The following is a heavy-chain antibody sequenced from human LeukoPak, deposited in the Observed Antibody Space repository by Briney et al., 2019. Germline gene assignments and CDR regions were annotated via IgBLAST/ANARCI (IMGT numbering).Heavy chain of an antibody. CDR3: AKADRVNFDWSLYDY. CDR2: ISSSGSTI. J-gene: IGHJ4*02. CDR1: GFTFSDYY. D-gene: IGHD3-9*01. V-gene: IGHV3-11*04. Sequence: GSLRLSCAASGFTFSDYYMSWIRQAPGKGLEWVSYISSSGSTIYYADSVKGRFTISRDNAKNSLYLQMNSLRAEDTAVYYCAKADRVNFDWSLYDYWGQGTLVTVSS.